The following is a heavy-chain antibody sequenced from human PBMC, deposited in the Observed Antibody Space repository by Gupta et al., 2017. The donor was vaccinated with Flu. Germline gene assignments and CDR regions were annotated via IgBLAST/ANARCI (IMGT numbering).Heavy chain of an antibody. V-gene: IGHV1-46*01. J-gene: IGHJ4*02. CDR1: GYTFTSYY. Sequence: QVQLVQSGAEVKKPGASVKVSCKASGYTFTSYYMHWVRQAPGQGLEWMGIINPSGGSTNYAQKFQGRVTMTRDTSTSTVYMELSSLRSEDTAVYYCTTQKYCSGGNCRNFLFDYWGQGTLVTVSS. D-gene: IGHD2-15*01. CDR3: TTQKYCSGGNCRNFLFDY. CDR2: INPSGGST.